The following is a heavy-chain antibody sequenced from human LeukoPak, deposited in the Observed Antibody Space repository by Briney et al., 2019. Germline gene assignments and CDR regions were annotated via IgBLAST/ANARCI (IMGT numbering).Heavy chain of an antibody. J-gene: IGHJ4*02. CDR2: IYTSGST. Sequence: SETLSLTCTVSGGSISSYYGSWIRQPAGKGLEWIGRIYTSGSTNYNPSLKSRVTISVDKSKNQFSLKLSSVTAADTAVYYCARHGDYEGYFDYWGQGTLVTVSS. CDR3: ARHGDYEGYFDY. D-gene: IGHD4-17*01. V-gene: IGHV4-4*07. CDR1: GGSISSYY.